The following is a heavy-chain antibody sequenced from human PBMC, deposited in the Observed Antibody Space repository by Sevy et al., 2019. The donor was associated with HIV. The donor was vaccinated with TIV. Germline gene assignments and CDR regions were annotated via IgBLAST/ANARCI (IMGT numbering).Heavy chain of an antibody. CDR1: GYSFTSYW. CDR3: ARKGSGWYSWFDP. J-gene: IGHJ5*02. CDR2: IYPGDSDT. Sequence: GESLKISCKGSGYSFTSYWIGWVRQMPGKGLEWKGIIYPGDSDTRYSPSFQGQVTISVDKSISTAYLQWSSLKASDTFTYYCARKGSGWYSWFDPWGQGTLVTVSS. V-gene: IGHV5-51*01. D-gene: IGHD6-19*01.